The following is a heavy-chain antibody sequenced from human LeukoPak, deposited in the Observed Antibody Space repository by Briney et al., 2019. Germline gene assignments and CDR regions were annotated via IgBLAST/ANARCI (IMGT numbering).Heavy chain of an antibody. Sequence: PSETLSLTCTVFGGSIDTYYWSWIRQPPGKGLEWIGYIYYTGSTNYNPSLKSRVTISVDTSKNQFSLRLSSVTAADTAVYYCARDRGDGYDYFWDYWGQGTLVTVSS. CDR1: GGSIDTYY. J-gene: IGHJ4*02. V-gene: IGHV4-59*01. CDR2: IYYTGST. D-gene: IGHD5-12*01. CDR3: ARDRGDGYDYFWDY.